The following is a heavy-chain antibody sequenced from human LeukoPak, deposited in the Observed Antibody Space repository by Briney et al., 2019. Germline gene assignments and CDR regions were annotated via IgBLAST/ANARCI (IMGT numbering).Heavy chain of an antibody. Sequence: GGSLRLSCAVSGITLSNYGMSWVRQAPGKGLEWVAGISDSGGSSNDADSVKCRFTISRGNPKTTLYLQMNRLRPEDTAVYFCAKRGVVIRVLLVGFHKEAYYFDSWGQGALVTVSS. V-gene: IGHV3-23*01. CDR2: ISDSGGSS. CDR3: AKRGVVIRVLLVGFHKEAYYFDS. J-gene: IGHJ4*02. CDR1: GITLSNYG. D-gene: IGHD2-21*01.